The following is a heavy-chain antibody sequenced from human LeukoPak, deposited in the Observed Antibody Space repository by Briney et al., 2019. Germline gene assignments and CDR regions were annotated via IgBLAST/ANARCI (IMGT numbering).Heavy chain of an antibody. CDR3: ARDGDYYDSSGQLSLSTCLDY. CDR1: GFTFSSYG. D-gene: IGHD3-22*01. V-gene: IGHV3-33*01. CDR2: IWYDGSNK. J-gene: IGHJ4*02. Sequence: PGGSLRLSCAASGFTFSSYGMHWVRQAPGKGLEWVAVIWYDGSNKYYADSVKGRFTISRDNSKNTLYLQMNSLRAEDTAVYYCARDGDYYDSSGQLSLSTCLDYWGQGTLVTVSS.